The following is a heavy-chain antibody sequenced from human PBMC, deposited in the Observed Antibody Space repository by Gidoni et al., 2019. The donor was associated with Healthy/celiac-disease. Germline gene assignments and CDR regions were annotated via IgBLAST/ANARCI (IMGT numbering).Heavy chain of an antibody. CDR1: GFTFGDYA. V-gene: IGHV3-49*04. Sequence: EVQLVESGGGLVQPGRSLRLSCTASGFTFGDYAMRWVRQAPGKGLAWVGFLRSKAYGGTTEYAASVKGRFTISRDDSKSIAYLKMNSLKTEDTAVYYCTTIYYDSRAGGLLYMDVWGKGTTVTVSS. D-gene: IGHD3-22*01. CDR3: TTIYYDSRAGGLLYMDV. CDR2: LRSKAYGGTT. J-gene: IGHJ6*03.